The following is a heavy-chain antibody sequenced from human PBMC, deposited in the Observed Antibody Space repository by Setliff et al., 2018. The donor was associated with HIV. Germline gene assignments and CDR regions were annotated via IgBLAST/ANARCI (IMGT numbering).Heavy chain of an antibody. Sequence: SETLSLTCTVSGGSISSYYWSWIRQPPRKGLEWIGYIYYSGSHNYNTSLKSRVTIAVDTSKNQFSLKLSSVTAADTAVYYCARGRRSTSSSYYYYYMDVWGKGTTVTVSS. CDR3: ARGRRSTSSSYYYYYMDV. CDR2: IYYSGSH. V-gene: IGHV4-59*01. D-gene: IGHD2-2*01. J-gene: IGHJ6*03. CDR1: GGSISSYY.